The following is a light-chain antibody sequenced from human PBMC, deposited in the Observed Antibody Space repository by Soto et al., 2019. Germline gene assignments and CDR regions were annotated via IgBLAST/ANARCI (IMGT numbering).Light chain of an antibody. CDR1: QDISNY. CDR3: VQHYSYPLT. Sequence: DIQMTQSPSSLSASVGDRVTITCQASQDISNYLNWYQQKPGKAPKLLIYDASNLETGVPSRFSGSGSGTEFTLTVSSLQPEDFATYYCVQHYSYPLTFGGGTKVDIK. V-gene: IGKV1-33*01. J-gene: IGKJ4*01. CDR2: DAS.